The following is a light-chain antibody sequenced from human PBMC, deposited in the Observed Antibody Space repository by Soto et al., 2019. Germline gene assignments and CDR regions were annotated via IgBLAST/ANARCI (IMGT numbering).Light chain of an antibody. Sequence: EIVMTQSPASLSVSPGERAALSCRASQSVGRNLAWYQQKPGQAPRLLIYDASTRATGIPARFSGSGSETDFTLTISSLEPEDFAVYYCQQRSNWPTFGQGTKVDI. CDR3: QQRSNWPT. CDR1: QSVGRN. CDR2: DAS. J-gene: IGKJ1*01. V-gene: IGKV3-11*01.